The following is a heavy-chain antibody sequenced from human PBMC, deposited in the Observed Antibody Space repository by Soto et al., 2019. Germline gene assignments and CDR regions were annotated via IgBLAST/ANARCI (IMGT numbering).Heavy chain of an antibody. J-gene: IGHJ6*03. V-gene: IGHV3-23*01. Sequence: PGGSLRLSCAASGFTFSSYAMSWVRQAPGKGLEWVSAISGSGGSTYYADSVKGRFTISRDNSKNTLYLQMNSLRAEDTAVYYCARHMTTVTSYVLYYYYMDVWGKGTTVTVSS. CDR3: ARHMTTVTSYVLYYYYMDV. CDR2: ISGSGGST. D-gene: IGHD4-17*01. CDR1: GFTFSSYA.